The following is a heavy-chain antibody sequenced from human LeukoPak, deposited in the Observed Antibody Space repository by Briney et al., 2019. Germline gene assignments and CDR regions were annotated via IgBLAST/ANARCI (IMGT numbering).Heavy chain of an antibody. CDR3: ARVGAVGGVFRAFDI. Sequence: GGSLRLSCAASGFTFSSYWMSWVRQAPGKGLEWVSGFYGGGSTDYADSVKGRFTISRDNSKNTLYLQMNSLRAEDTAVYYCARVGAVGGVFRAFDIWGQGTMATVSS. D-gene: IGHD3-16*01. V-gene: IGHV3-66*01. CDR1: GFTFSSYW. J-gene: IGHJ3*02. CDR2: FYGGGST.